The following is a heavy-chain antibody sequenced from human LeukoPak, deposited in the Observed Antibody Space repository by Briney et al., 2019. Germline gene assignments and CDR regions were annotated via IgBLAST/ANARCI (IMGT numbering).Heavy chain of an antibody. J-gene: IGHJ4*02. CDR1: GYTFTGYY. D-gene: IGHD5-18*01. Sequence: GASVKVSCKASGYTFTGYYMHWVRQAPGQGLEWMGWINPNSGGTNYAQKFQGRVTMTRNTSISTAYMELSSLRSEDTAVYYCARSPSRERKWIQLWSPNFDYWGQGTLVTVSS. CDR2: INPNSGGT. CDR3: ARSPSRERKWIQLWSPNFDY. V-gene: IGHV1-2*02.